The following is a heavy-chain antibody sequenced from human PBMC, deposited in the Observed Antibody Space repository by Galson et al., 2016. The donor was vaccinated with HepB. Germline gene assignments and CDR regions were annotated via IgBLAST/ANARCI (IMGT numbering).Heavy chain of an antibody. CDR1: GFTLDHYA. V-gene: IGHV3-9*01. CDR2: ISWNSGSI. J-gene: IGHJ3*02. CDR3: AKDSGAYYYDSSGYRRNAFDI. D-gene: IGHD3-22*01. Sequence: SLRLSCAASGFTLDHYAMHWVRQAPGKGLEWVSGISWNSGSIRYADSVKGRFTISRDNAKNSLSLQINSLRAGDTAVYYGAKDSGAYYYDSSGYRRNAFDIWGQGTMVTVSS.